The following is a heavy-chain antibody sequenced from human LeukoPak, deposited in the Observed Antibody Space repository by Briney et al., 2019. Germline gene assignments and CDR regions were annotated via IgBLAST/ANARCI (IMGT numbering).Heavy chain of an antibody. V-gene: IGHV3-53*05. J-gene: IGHJ4*02. CDR1: GFTVSSNY. CDR3: AKGIVTVPAVVDY. D-gene: IGHD2-2*01. CDR2: IYSGGST. Sequence: GGSLRLSCAASGFTVSSNYMSWVRQAPGKGLEWVSVIYSGGSTYYADSVKGRFTISRDNSKNTLYLQMNNLRPEDTAVYYCAKGIVTVPAVVDYWGQGTLVTVSS.